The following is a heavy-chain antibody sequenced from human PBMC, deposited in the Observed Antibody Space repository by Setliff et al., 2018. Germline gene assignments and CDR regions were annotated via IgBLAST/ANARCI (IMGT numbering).Heavy chain of an antibody. D-gene: IGHD3-3*01. CDR1: GGPINSDRYY. CDR3: ASHPRVTIFGVVAFDY. CDR2: MYSSGST. V-gene: IGHV4-39*01. Sequence: PSETLSLTCTVSGGPINSDRYYWGWIRQPPGKGLEWIGSMYSSGSTYYNPSLKCRVTISVDTSQNQFSLKLSSVTAADTAAYYCASHPRVTIFGVVAFDYWGQGILVTVSS. J-gene: IGHJ4*02.